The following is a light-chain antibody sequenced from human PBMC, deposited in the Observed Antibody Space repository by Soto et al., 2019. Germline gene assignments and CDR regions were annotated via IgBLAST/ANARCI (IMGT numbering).Light chain of an antibody. V-gene: IGLV2-23*01. CDR3: CSYAGTNTFV. CDR1: SSDVGSYNL. CDR2: EGN. J-gene: IGLJ1*01. Sequence: QSALTQPASVSGSPGQSITISCTGTSSDVGSYNLVSWYQQHPGKAPTLMIYEGNKQPSGVSDRFSGSKSANTASLTISGLQTEDEADYCCCSYAGTNTFVFGTGTKLTVL.